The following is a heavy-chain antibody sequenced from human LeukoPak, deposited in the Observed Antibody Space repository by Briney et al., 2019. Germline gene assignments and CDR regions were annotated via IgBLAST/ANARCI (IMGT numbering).Heavy chain of an antibody. V-gene: IGHV4-4*07. J-gene: IGHJ4*02. CDR1: GGSISSYY. Sequence: PSETLSLTCTVSGGSISSYYLSWIRQPAGKGLEWIGRMYTSGSTNYNPSLKSRVTMSVDTSKNQFSLKLSSVTAADTAVYYCAREIRGITMVQGVIDYWGQGTLVTVSS. D-gene: IGHD3-10*01. CDR3: AREIRGITMVQGVIDY. CDR2: MYTSGST.